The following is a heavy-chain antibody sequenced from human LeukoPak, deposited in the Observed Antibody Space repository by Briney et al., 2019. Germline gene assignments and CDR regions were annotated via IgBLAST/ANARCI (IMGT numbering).Heavy chain of an antibody. CDR1: GPRFTSHR. CDR3: ARLRDIAMVRGVIQYFDY. D-gene: IGHD3-10*01. CDR2: IYPGDSDT. Sequence: GDSPNISFQGSGPRFTSHRIGWVRQKPGKGLERNGTIYPGDSDTRYSPSFQGQVTIAADKSISTAYLQWSSLKASDTAMYYCARLRDIAMVRGVIQYFDYWGQGTLVTVSS. J-gene: IGHJ4*02. V-gene: IGHV5-51*01.